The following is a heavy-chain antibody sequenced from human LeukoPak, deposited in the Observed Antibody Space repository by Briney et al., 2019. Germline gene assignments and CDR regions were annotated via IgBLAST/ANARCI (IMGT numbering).Heavy chain of an antibody. D-gene: IGHD6-13*01. CDR2: FDPEDGET. CDR1: GYTLTELS. CDR3: ATRSAAAATHYFQH. V-gene: IGHV1-24*01. Sequence: GASVKVSCKVSGYTLTELSMHWVRQAPGKGLEWMGGFDPEDGETIYAQKFQGRVTMTEDTSTDTAYMELSSLRSEDTAVYYCATRSAAAATHYFQHWGQGTLVTVSS. J-gene: IGHJ1*01.